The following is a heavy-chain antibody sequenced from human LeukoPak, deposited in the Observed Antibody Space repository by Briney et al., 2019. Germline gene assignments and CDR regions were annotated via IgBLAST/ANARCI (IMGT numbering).Heavy chain of an antibody. Sequence: ASVKVSCKASGYTFTGYYMHWVRQAPGQGLEWMGWINPNSGGTNYAQKFQGRATMTRDTSISTAYMELSRLRSDDTAVYYCARVDYYGDYVYDYWGQGTLVTVSS. J-gene: IGHJ4*02. CDR1: GYTFTGYY. CDR3: ARVDYYGDYVYDY. V-gene: IGHV1-2*02. CDR2: INPNSGGT. D-gene: IGHD4-17*01.